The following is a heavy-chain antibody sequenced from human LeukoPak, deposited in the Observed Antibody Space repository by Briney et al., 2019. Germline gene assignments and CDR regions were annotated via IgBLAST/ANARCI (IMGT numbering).Heavy chain of an antibody. V-gene: IGHV1-24*01. Sequence: GASVKVSCKVSGYTLTELSMHWVRQAPGKGLEWMGGFDPEDGETIYAQKFQGRVTMTEDTSTDTAYMELSSLRSEDTAVYYCATPIWVREMNYFDSWGQGTLVTVSS. J-gene: IGHJ4*02. CDR1: GYTLTELS. CDR2: FDPEDGET. CDR3: ATPIWVREMNYFDS. D-gene: IGHD3-16*01.